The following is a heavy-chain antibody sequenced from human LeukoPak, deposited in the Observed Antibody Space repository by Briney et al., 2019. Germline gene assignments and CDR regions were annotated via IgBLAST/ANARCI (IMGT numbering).Heavy chain of an antibody. CDR1: GFTFSSYA. D-gene: IGHD2-21*01. CDR3: AKFLPTHIVVANYYFDH. J-gene: IGHJ4*02. CDR2: ISGSGGST. V-gene: IGHV3-23*01. Sequence: GGFLRLSCAASGFTFSSYAMSWVRQAPGKGLEWVSAISGSGGSTYYADSVKGRFTISRDNSKNTLYLQMNSLRAEDTAVYYCAKFLPTHIVVANYYFDHWGQGTLVTVSS.